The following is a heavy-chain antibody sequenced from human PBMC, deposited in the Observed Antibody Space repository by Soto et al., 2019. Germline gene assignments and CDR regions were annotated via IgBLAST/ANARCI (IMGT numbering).Heavy chain of an antibody. Sequence: EVQLVESGGGLVQPGGSLRLSCAASGFRFSSYSMNWVRQAPGKGLEWVSYISSSSSTIYYADAVKGRFTISRDNAKNSLYLQMNSLRDEDTAVYYCARDLGSSSWYKGRFDPWGQGTLVTVSS. V-gene: IGHV3-48*02. D-gene: IGHD6-13*01. CDR1: GFRFSSYS. CDR3: ARDLGSSSWYKGRFDP. CDR2: ISSSSSTI. J-gene: IGHJ5*02.